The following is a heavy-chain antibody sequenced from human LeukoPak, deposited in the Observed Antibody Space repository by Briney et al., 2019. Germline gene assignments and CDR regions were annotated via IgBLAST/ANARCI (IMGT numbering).Heavy chain of an antibody. Sequence: ASVKVTCKASGCTFTGYYMHWVRQAPGQGLVWMGWINPNSGGTNYAQKFQGRVTMTRDTSISTAYMELSRLRSDDTAVYYCARGNDYGDYFDYWGQGTLVTVSS. D-gene: IGHD4-17*01. V-gene: IGHV1-2*02. CDR2: INPNSGGT. J-gene: IGHJ4*02. CDR3: ARGNDYGDYFDY. CDR1: GCTFTGYY.